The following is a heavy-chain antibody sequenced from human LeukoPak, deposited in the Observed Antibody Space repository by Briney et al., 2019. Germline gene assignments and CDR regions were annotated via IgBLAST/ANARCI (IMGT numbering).Heavy chain of an antibody. D-gene: IGHD2-2*03. J-gene: IGHJ6*03. CDR2: IIPIFGTA. CDR3: ARVDSLYYYYMDV. CDR1: GGTFSSYA. Sequence: ASVKVSCKASGGTFSSYAISWVRQAPGQGLEWMGGIIPIFGTANYAQKFQGRVTITADESTSTANMELSSLRSEDTAVYYCARVDSLYYYYMDVWGKGTTVTVSS. V-gene: IGHV1-69*13.